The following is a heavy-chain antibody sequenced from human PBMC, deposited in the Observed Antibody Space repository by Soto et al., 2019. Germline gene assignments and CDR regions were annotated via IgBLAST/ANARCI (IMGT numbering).Heavy chain of an antibody. D-gene: IGHD6-6*01. CDR1: GFTFSSYA. Sequence: GGSLRLSCAASGFTFSSYAMSWVRQAPGKGLEWVSAISGSGGSTYYADSVKGRFTISRDNSKNTLYLQMNSLRAEDTAVYYCAKPLGSSSSGVGHYYYGMDVWGQGTTVTVSS. J-gene: IGHJ6*02. V-gene: IGHV3-23*01. CDR3: AKPLGSSSSGVGHYYYGMDV. CDR2: ISGSGGST.